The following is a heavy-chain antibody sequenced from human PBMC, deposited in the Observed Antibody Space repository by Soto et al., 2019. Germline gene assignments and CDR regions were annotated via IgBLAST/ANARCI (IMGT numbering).Heavy chain of an antibody. CDR3: ARARAYYGSGSVYYYYGMDV. J-gene: IGHJ6*02. V-gene: IGHV4-34*01. CDR2: INHSGST. CDR1: GGSFSGYY. Sequence: SETLSLTCVVYGGSFSGYYWSWIRQPPGKGLEWIGEINHSGSTNYNPSLKSRVTISVDTSKNQFSLKLSSVTAADTAVYYCARARAYYGSGSVYYYYGMDVWGQGTTVT. D-gene: IGHD3-10*01.